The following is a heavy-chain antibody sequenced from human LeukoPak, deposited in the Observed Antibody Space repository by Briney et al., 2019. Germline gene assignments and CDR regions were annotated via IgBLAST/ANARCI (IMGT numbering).Heavy chain of an antibody. Sequence: GASVKVSCKASGGTFSSYAISWVRQAPGQGLEWMGGIIPIFGTANYAQKFQGRVTITTDESTSTAYMELSSLRSEDTAVYYCARGASYDRGTDWFDPWGQRTLVTVSS. CDR1: GGTFSSYA. CDR3: ARGASYDRGTDWFDP. CDR2: IIPIFGTA. D-gene: IGHD3-22*01. J-gene: IGHJ5*02. V-gene: IGHV1-69*05.